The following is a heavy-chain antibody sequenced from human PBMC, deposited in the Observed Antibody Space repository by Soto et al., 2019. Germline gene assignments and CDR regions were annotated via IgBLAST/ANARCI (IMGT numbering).Heavy chain of an antibody. J-gene: IGHJ4*02. D-gene: IGHD5-18*01. CDR2: IYSGGSA. CDR3: ARHGYSYGGGYFDY. CDR1: GFTVSSNY. Sequence: EVQLVESGGGLVQPGGSLRLSCAASGFTVSSNYMSWVRQAPGKGLEWVSVIYSGGSAYYADSVKGRFTISRDNSKNTMYLKMNRLRAEDAAVYYCARHGYSYGGGYFDYWGQGTLVTVSS. V-gene: IGHV3-66*04.